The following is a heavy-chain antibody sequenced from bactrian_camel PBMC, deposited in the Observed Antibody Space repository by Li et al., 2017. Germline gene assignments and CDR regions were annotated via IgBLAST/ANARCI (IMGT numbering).Heavy chain of an antibody. J-gene: IGHJ7*01. CDR2: IDTGDGST. CDR1: GNSWSRYYC. V-gene: IGHV3S1*01. Sequence: HVQLVESGGGLVQPGQSLRLTCAASGNSWSRYYCMGWFRQAPGQEREGVAAIDTGDGSTYYLNSVEGRFTISHDNAKNTLYLQMNSLKTEDTAMYYCTKDHMGGFMYSLGSNGLDYWGKGTQVTVS. D-gene: IGHD3*01.